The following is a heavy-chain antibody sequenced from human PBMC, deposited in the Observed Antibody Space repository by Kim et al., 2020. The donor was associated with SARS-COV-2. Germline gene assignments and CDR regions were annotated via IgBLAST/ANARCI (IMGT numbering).Heavy chain of an antibody. D-gene: IGHD3-9*01. V-gene: IGHV6-1*01. CDR1: GDSVSSNSAA. Sequence: SQTLSLTCAISGDSVSSNSAAWNWIRQSPSRGLEWLGRTYYRSKWYNDYAVSVKSRITINPDTSKNQFSLQLNSVTPEDTAVYYCARDVSFDWLFGVYGMDVWGQGTTVTVSS. CDR2: TYYRSKWYN. CDR3: ARDVSFDWLFGVYGMDV. J-gene: IGHJ6*02.